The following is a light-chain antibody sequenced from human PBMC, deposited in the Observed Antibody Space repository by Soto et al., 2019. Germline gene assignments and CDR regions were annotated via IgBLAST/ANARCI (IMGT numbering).Light chain of an antibody. Sequence: QSVVTQPPSASGTPGQRVTISCSGSSSNIGSNYVSWYQQLPGTAPKLLMYSNNQRPSGVPDRFSGSKSGTSASLAISGLRSEDAADYYCAAWDDSLSAWVFGGGTKLTVL. V-gene: IGLV1-47*02. J-gene: IGLJ3*02. CDR1: SSNIGSNY. CDR3: AAWDDSLSAWV. CDR2: SNN.